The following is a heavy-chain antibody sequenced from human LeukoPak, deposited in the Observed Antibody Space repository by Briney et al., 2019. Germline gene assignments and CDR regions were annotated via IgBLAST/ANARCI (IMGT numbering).Heavy chain of an antibody. CDR2: INPSGGST. Sequence: ASVKVSCKASGYTFTSYYMHWVRQAPGQGLEWMGIINPSGGSTSYAQKFQGRVTMTRDTSTSTVYMELSSLRSGDTAVYYCARDRDSYPGLDYFDYWGQGTLVTVSS. V-gene: IGHV1-46*01. D-gene: IGHD2-21*01. CDR3: ARDRDSYPGLDYFDY. J-gene: IGHJ4*02. CDR1: GYTFTSYY.